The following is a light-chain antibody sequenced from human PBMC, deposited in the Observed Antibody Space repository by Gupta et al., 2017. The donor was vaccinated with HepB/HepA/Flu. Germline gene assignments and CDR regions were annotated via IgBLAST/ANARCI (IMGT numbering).Light chain of an antibody. CDR2: GKH. CDR1: RSNIGSNY. V-gene: IGLV1-47*01. Sequence: SVLTQPPSASGTPGPRVTISSSGSRSNIGSNYVYWYQQLPGTAPRLLIYGKHQRPSGGSDRFSGSKSGTSASLAISGHRAEDEADYYCATWEDTRSGRVIFGGGTKLTVL. J-gene: IGLJ2*01. CDR3: ATWEDTRSGRVI.